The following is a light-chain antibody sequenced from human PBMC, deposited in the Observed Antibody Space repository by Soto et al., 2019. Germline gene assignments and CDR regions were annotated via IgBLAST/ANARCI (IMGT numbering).Light chain of an antibody. CDR2: DAS. V-gene: IGKV3-20*01. CDR3: QQYGTSPWT. J-gene: IGKJ1*01. Sequence: EIVLTQSPGTLSLSPGERATLSCRASQSVSNNYLAWYQQKPGQAPRLLIYDASTRATGIPDRFSGSGSGTDFTLTISRLEPEDFAVYYCQQYGTSPWTFGQGTKVEI. CDR1: QSVSNNY.